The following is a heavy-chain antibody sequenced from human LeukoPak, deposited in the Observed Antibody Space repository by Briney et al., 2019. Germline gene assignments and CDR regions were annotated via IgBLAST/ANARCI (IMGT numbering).Heavy chain of an antibody. J-gene: IGHJ4*02. Sequence: PSETLSLNCTVSGGSISSGGYYWRWIRQHPGKGLEWIGYIYYSGSTYYNPSFKSRVTISVDTSKNQFSLKLSSVTAADTAVYYCARANSSSWLRTHFDYWGQGTLVTVSS. CDR2: IYYSGST. V-gene: IGHV4-31*03. CDR3: ARANSSSWLRTHFDY. CDR1: GGSISSGGYY. D-gene: IGHD6-13*01.